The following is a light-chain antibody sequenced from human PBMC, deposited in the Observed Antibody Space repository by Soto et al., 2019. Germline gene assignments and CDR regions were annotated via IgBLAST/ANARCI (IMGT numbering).Light chain of an antibody. Sequence: QSVLTQPSSASGTPGQRVTISCSGSSSNIGSNYVYWYQQLPGTAPKLLIYRNNQRPSGVPYRFSGSKSGTSASLAISGLRSEDEADYYCASWDDSLSGVVFGGGTKLTVL. V-gene: IGLV1-47*01. J-gene: IGLJ2*01. CDR3: ASWDDSLSGVV. CDR1: SSNIGSNY. CDR2: RNN.